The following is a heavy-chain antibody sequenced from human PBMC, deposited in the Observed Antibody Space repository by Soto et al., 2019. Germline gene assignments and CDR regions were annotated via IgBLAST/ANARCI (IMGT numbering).Heavy chain of an antibody. D-gene: IGHD3-9*01. CDR3: TQDGGSRDWLTVN. V-gene: IGHV3-23*01. Sequence: EVQLLESGGDLVQPGGSLRLSCAASGFTFTSYAMSWIRQAPGKGLEWVSAITGGGDNTYYAYSVKGRFTISSDNSKNTLYLQMNSLRTKDTAFYYCTQDGGSRDWLTVNWGQGTLVTVSS. J-gene: IGHJ4*02. CDR1: GFTFTSYA. CDR2: ITGGGDNT.